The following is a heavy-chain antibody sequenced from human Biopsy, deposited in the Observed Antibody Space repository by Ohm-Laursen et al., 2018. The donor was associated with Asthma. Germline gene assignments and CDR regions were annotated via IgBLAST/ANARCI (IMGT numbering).Heavy chain of an antibody. CDR1: GDAMSTSGSY. CDR2: IYYSGRT. V-gene: IGHV4-39*02. D-gene: IGHD6-6*01. CDR3: ARAVSSSSYWNFDL. Sequence: SDTLSLTWIVSGDAMSTSGSYWGWIRQSPGKGLEWIGSIYYSGRTYYNPSLESRVTISADTSKNHFSLKVTSVTAADTAVYYCARAVSSSSYWNFDLWGRGDLVTVSS. J-gene: IGHJ2*01.